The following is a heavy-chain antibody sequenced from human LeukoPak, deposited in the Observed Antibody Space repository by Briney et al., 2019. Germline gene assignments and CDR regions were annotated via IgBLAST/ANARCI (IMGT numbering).Heavy chain of an antibody. CDR1: GYTFTGYY. CDR2: INPNSGGT. D-gene: IGHD3-10*01. J-gene: IGHJ4*02. CDR3: AITHGSGPLIFDY. Sequence: ASVKVSCKASGYTFTGYYMHWVRQAPGQGLEWMGWINPNSGGTNYAQKFQGRVTMTRDTSISTAYMELRSLRSDDTAVYYCAITHGSGPLIFDYWGQGTLVTVSS. V-gene: IGHV1-2*02.